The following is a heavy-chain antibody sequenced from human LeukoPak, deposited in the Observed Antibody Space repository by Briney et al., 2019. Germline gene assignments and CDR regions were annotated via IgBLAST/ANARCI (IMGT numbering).Heavy chain of an antibody. Sequence: GGSLRLSCAASGFTFSSYGMHWVRQAPGKGLEWVAVIWYDGSNKYYADSVKGRFTISRDNSKNTLYLQMGSLRAEDMAVYYCARAGGSGNARAFDIWGQGTMVTVSS. J-gene: IGHJ3*02. CDR1: GFTFSSYG. CDR2: IWYDGSNK. V-gene: IGHV3-33*01. CDR3: ARAGGSGNARAFDI. D-gene: IGHD1-26*01.